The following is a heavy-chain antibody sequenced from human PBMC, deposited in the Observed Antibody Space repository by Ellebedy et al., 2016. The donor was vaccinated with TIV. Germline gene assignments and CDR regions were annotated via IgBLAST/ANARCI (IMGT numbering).Heavy chain of an antibody. J-gene: IGHJ4*02. CDR2: ISGGAGTST. CDR1: GLNFRIYA. Sequence: GESLKISCAASGLNFRIYAMSWVRQAPGKGLEWVSSISGGAGTSTYYADSVKGRFTISRDNSKDTLYLQMNSLRVEDAATYYCAKGERAYFQHWGPGTVVNVSS. V-gene: IGHV3-23*01. CDR3: AKGERAYFQH. D-gene: IGHD1-26*01.